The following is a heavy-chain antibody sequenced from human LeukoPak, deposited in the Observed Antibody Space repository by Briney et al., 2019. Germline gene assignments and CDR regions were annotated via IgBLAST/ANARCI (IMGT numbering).Heavy chain of an antibody. Sequence: GGSLRLSCVASGFTFNSYTMSWVRQAPGKGLEWVSAISGSGGSTYYADSVKGRFTISRDNSKNTLYLQMNSLRAEDTAVYYCAKSRAAAGAFDIWGQGTMVTVSS. J-gene: IGHJ3*02. D-gene: IGHD6-13*01. CDR1: GFTFNSYT. CDR3: AKSRAAAGAFDI. CDR2: ISGSGGST. V-gene: IGHV3-23*01.